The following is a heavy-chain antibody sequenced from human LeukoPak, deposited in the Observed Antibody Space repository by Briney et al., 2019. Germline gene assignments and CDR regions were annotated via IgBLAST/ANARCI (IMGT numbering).Heavy chain of an antibody. D-gene: IGHD2-21*02. J-gene: IGHJ4*02. V-gene: IGHV3-30*18. CDR1: GFTFSSYG. CDR2: ISYDGSNK. Sequence: GGSLRLSCAASGFTFSSYGMHWVRQAPGKGLEWVAVISYDGSNKYYADSVKGRFTISRDNSKNTLYLQMNSLRAEDTAVYYCANSHHRLYCGGDCYSTFDYWGQGTLVTVSS. CDR3: ANSHHRLYCGGDCYSTFDY.